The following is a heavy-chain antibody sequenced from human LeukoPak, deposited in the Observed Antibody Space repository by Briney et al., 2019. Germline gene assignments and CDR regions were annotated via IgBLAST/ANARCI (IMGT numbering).Heavy chain of an antibody. CDR3: VRSKSGAYGWFDP. V-gene: IGHV4-59*01. CDR2: IHYSGTT. D-gene: IGHD2-15*01. J-gene: IGHJ5*02. CDR1: GGSITSYY. Sequence: PSETLSLTCTVSGGSITSYYWSWIRQPPGTGLEWIGDIHYSGTTNYNPSLESRVDISLDTSKNQFSLKMNSVTAADTAVYYCVRSKSGAYGWFDPWGQGTLVTVSS.